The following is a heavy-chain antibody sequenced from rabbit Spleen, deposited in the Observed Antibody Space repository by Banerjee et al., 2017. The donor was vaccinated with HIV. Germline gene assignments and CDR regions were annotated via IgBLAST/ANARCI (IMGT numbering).Heavy chain of an antibody. Sequence: QEQLKETGGGLVPPGGSLTLSCKASGFDLSSYGVSWVRQAPGKGLEWIGYIDSIFHVTTYASWVNGRYSISRENTQNTVSLQMNSLTAADTATYFCVREVAAKINLWGPGTLGTVS. CDR2: IDSIFHVT. J-gene: IGHJ4*01. CDR1: GFDLSSYG. V-gene: IGHV1S47*01. D-gene: IGHD4-1*01. CDR3: VREVAAKINL.